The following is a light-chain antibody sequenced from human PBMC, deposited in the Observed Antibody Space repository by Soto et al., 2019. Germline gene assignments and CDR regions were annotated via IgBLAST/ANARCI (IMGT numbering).Light chain of an antibody. CDR1: QSVSSSY. V-gene: IGKV3-20*01. CDR3: QQYGNSPLMYT. J-gene: IGKJ2*01. Sequence: EIVLTQSPGTLSLSPGERATLSCRASQSVSSSYLAWYQQKPGQAPRLLMYGASSRATGIPDRFSGSGSGTDFTLTIIRLEPEDFAVYYCQQYGNSPLMYTFGQGTKLEIK. CDR2: GAS.